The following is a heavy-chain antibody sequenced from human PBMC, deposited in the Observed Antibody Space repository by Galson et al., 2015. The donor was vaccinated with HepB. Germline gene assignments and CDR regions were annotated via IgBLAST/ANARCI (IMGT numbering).Heavy chain of an antibody. J-gene: IGHJ5*02. CDR3: ARDGGPPGYSSSWSNWFDP. D-gene: IGHD6-13*01. V-gene: IGHV3-48*01. Sequence: SLRLSCAASGFTFSSYSMNWVRQAPGKGLEWVSYISSSSTIYYADSVKGRFTISRDNAKNSLYLQMNSLRAEDTAVYYRARDGGPPGYSSSWSNWFDPWGQGTLVTVSS. CDR2: ISSSSTI. CDR1: GFTFSSYS.